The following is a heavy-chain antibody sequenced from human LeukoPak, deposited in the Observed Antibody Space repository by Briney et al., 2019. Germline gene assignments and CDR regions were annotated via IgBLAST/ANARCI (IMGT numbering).Heavy chain of an antibody. D-gene: IGHD6-19*01. J-gene: IGHJ4*02. CDR3: ARAEAVAGDFDY. CDR1: GGSFSGYY. CDR2: INHSGST. V-gene: IGHV4-34*01. Sequence: PSETLSLTCAVYGGSFSGYYWSWIRQPPGKGLEWIGEINHSGSTNYNPSLKSRVTMSVDTSKNQFSLKLSSVTAADTAVYYCARAEAVAGDFDYWGQGTLVTVSS.